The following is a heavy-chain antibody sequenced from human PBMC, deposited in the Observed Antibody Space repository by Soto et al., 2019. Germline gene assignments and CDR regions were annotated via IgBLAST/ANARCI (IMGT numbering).Heavy chain of an antibody. CDR2: IIPIFGTA. CDR1: GGTFSSYA. Sequence: SVKVSCKASGGTFSSYAISWVRQAPGQGLEWMGGIIPIFGTANYAQKFQGRVTITADESMSTAYMELSSLRSEDTAVYYCARGPLRPEIIQKGYYYGSGLDGMDVWGQGTTVTVSS. CDR3: ARGPLRPEIIQKGYYYGSGLDGMDV. D-gene: IGHD3-10*01. V-gene: IGHV1-69*13. J-gene: IGHJ6*02.